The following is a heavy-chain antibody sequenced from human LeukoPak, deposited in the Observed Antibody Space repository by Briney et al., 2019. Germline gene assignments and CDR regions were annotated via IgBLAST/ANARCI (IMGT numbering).Heavy chain of an antibody. CDR2: IHHTGRT. J-gene: IGHJ3*02. CDR3: ARRWEQAAFDI. D-gene: IGHD1-26*01. V-gene: IGHV4-4*02. Sequence: GSLRLSCAASGFTFSSYSMNWVRQAPGKGLEWIGEIHHTGRTNYNPSLKSRVITSLDWSKNQFSLKLNSVTAADTAVYYCARRWEQAAFDIWGQGTEVTVSS. CDR1: GFTFSSYS.